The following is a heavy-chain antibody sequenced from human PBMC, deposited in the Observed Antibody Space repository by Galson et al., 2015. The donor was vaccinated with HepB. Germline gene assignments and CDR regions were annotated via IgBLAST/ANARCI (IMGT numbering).Heavy chain of an antibody. CDR3: ARNSGHGGISAWMIKKVNLVNAFDI. Sequence: SLRLSCAASGFTFSNYAMHWVRQAPGKGLQWVAFMSSDETNKYYADSVKGRFTISRDKFKNTLYLQMNSMRPAETAVYYCARNSGHGGISAWMIKKVNLVNAFDIWGQGTMVTVSP. CDR1: GFTFSNYA. D-gene: IGHD6-19*01. CDR2: MSSDETNK. J-gene: IGHJ3*02. V-gene: IGHV3-30*04.